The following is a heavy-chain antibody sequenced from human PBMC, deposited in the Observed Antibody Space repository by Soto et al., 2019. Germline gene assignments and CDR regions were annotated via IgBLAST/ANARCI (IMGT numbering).Heavy chain of an antibody. J-gene: IGHJ4*02. D-gene: IGHD6-6*01. Sequence: SETLSLTCTVSGASIISGGHYWSWIRQAPGKGLEWIGLIYYTGITDYNPSLRSRVTISLDTSKNQFSLRLNSVTAADTAVYYCARSSITPRLFMYPFDYWGQGTLVTVSS. CDR3: ARSSITPRLFMYPFDY. CDR1: GASIISGGHY. CDR2: IYYTGIT. V-gene: IGHV4-30-4*01.